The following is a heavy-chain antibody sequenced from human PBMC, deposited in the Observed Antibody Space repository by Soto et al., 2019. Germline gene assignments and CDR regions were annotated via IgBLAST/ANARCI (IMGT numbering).Heavy chain of an antibody. J-gene: IGHJ6*02. Sequence: QVQLVQSGAEVKKPGSSVKVSCKASGGTFSSYAISWVRQAPGQGLEWMGGIIPIFGTANYVQKFQGRVTITADESTSTAYMELSSLRSEDTAVYYCAGDGTSTGRPGHYYYDGMDVWGQGTTVTVSS. D-gene: IGHD1-1*01. CDR1: GGTFSSYA. CDR2: IIPIFGTA. V-gene: IGHV1-69*01. CDR3: AGDGTSTGRPGHYYYDGMDV.